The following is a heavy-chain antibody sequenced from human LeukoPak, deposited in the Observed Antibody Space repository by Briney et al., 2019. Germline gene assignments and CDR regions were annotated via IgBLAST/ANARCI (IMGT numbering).Heavy chain of an antibody. CDR3: ARDPPSGSSSKGRAFDI. D-gene: IGHD6-6*01. CDR2: ISAYNGNT. Sequence: ASVKVSCKASGYTFTSYGISWVRQAPGQGLEWMGWISAYNGNTNYAQKLQGRVTMTTDTSTSTAYMELRSLRSDDTAVYYCARDPPSGSSSKGRAFDIWGQGTMVTVSS. V-gene: IGHV1-18*01. CDR1: GYTFTSYG. J-gene: IGHJ3*02.